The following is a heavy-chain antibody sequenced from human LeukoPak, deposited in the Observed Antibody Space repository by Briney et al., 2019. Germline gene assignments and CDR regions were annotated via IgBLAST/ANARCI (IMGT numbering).Heavy chain of an antibody. D-gene: IGHD3-22*01. CDR1: GFTFSDYY. Sequence: PGGSLRLSCAASGFTFSDYYMSWIRQAPGKGLEWVSYISSSGSTIYYADSVKGRFTISRDNAKNSLYLQMNSLRAEDTAVYYCARGDNYYDSSGYYYRDPYYFDYWGQGTLVTVSS. J-gene: IGHJ4*02. CDR2: ISSSGSTI. V-gene: IGHV3-11*04. CDR3: ARGDNYYDSSGYYYRDPYYFDY.